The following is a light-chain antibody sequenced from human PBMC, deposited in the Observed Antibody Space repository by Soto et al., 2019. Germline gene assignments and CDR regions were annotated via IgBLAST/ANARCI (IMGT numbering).Light chain of an antibody. CDR1: QSISTY. J-gene: IGKJ1*01. CDR2: DSS. V-gene: IGKV1-39*01. Sequence: DIQLTQSPSSLSASVGDRITITCRASQSISTYLNWYQQKPGEAPTLLVYDSSTLQSGVPSRFSGSGFGAEFTLTVSSLQPEDFASYYCQPSYSNPTSTFGQRTKVDIK. CDR3: QPSYSNPTST.